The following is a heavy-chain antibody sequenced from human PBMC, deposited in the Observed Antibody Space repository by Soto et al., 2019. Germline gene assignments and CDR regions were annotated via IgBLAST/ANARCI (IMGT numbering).Heavy chain of an antibody. J-gene: IGHJ4*02. CDR1: GFTFSSYA. V-gene: IGHV3-33*08. D-gene: IGHD5-18*01. Sequence: GGSLRLSCGASGFTFSSYAMSWVRQAPGKGLEWVAVIWYDGSNKYYADSVKGRFTISRDNSKNTLYLQMNSLRAEDTAVYYCARDYSYSIDYWGQGTLVTVSS. CDR2: IWYDGSNK. CDR3: ARDYSYSIDY.